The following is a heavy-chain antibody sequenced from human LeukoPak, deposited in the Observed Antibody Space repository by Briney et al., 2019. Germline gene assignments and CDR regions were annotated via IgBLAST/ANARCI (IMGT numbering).Heavy chain of an antibody. Sequence: PSETLSLTCTVSDDSISTNTYYWSWIRQPPWKGLEWVASLHYSGTPYYSPSLNSRISIFVDTSKRQFSLKLRSVTASDTAVYYCTRGGDSYKVGNFWGQGTLVTVSS. CDR1: DDSISTNTYY. CDR3: TRGGDSYKVGNF. J-gene: IGHJ4*02. V-gene: IGHV4-39*01. CDR2: LHYSGTP. D-gene: IGHD2-21*01.